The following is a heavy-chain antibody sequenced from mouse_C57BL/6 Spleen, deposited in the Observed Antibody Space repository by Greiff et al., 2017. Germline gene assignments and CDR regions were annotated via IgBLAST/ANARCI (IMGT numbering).Heavy chain of an antibody. J-gene: IGHJ4*01. V-gene: IGHV1-52*01. Sequence: QVQLQQPGAELVRPGSSVKLSCKASGYTFTSYWMPWVKQRPIQGLEWIGNIDPSDSETHYNQKFKDKATLTVDKSSSTAYMQLSSLTSEDSAVYSSARANWDYYAMDYWGQGTSVTVSS. CDR3: ARANWDYYAMDY. D-gene: IGHD4-1*02. CDR2: IDPSDSET. CDR1: GYTFTSYW.